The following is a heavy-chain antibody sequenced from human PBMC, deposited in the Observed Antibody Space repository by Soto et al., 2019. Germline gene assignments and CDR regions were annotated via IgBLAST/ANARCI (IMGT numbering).Heavy chain of an antibody. J-gene: IGHJ4*02. Sequence: GGSLRLSCAASGFTFSSYAMSWVRQAPGKGLEWVSAISGSGGSTYYADSVKGRFTISRDNSKNTLYLQMNSLRAEDTAAYYCARDEGSGSLHLDYWGQGTLVTVSS. D-gene: IGHD6-19*01. V-gene: IGHV3-23*01. CDR1: GFTFSSYA. CDR2: ISGSGGST. CDR3: ARDEGSGSLHLDY.